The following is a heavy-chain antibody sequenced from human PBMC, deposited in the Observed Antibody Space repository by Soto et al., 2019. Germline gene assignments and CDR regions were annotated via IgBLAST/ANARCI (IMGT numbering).Heavy chain of an antibody. Sequence: QVQLQESGPGLVKPSDTLSLTCAVSGYSISSSNWWGWIRQPPGKGLEWIGYIYYSGTTYYNPSRKIRDSTSVDTAKNQCSPKLTSVPAVDTAVYYWARGELQGPVDYWGQGTLVTVSS. CDR3: ARGELQGPVDY. CDR1: GYSISSSNW. V-gene: IGHV4-28*03. J-gene: IGHJ4*02. CDR2: IYYSGTT. D-gene: IGHD1-26*01.